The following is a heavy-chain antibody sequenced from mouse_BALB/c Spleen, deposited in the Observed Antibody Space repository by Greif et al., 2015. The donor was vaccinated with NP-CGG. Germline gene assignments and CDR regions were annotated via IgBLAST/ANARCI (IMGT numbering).Heavy chain of an antibody. V-gene: IGHV1-87*01. J-gene: IGHJ4*01. CDR1: GYTFTSYW. D-gene: IGHD1-1*01. CDR3: ARCYGSSYCAMDY. Sequence: QVQLQQSGAELARPGASVKLSCKASGYTFTSYWMQWVKQRPGQGLEWIGAIYPGDGDTRYTQKFKGKATLTADKSSSTAYMQLSSLASEDSAVYYCARCYGSSYCAMDYWGQGTSVTVSS. CDR2: IYPGDGDT.